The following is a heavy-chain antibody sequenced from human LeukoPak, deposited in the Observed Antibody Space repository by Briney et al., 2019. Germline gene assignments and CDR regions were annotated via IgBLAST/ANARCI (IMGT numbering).Heavy chain of an antibody. CDR1: GGTFSSYT. D-gene: IGHD4-17*01. CDR2: IIPILGIA. V-gene: IGHV1-69*04. J-gene: IGHJ4*02. CDR3: ARDRPYGDYLYYCDY. Sequence: SVKVSCKASGGTFSSYTISWVRQAPGQGLEWMGRIIPILGIANYAQKFQGRVTITADKSTSTAYMELSSLRSGDTAVYYCARDRPYGDYLYYCDYWGQGTLVAVS.